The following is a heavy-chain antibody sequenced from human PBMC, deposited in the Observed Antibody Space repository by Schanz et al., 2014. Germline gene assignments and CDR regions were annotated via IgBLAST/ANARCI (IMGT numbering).Heavy chain of an antibody. J-gene: IGHJ6*02. D-gene: IGHD6-13*01. CDR3: ARDGHSSIWDSYYFYGLDV. V-gene: IGHV1-2*06. Sequence: QVQLVQSGAEVKTPGDSVKVSCKASGYSIGGYYMHWVRQAPGQGLEWMGRINPNSGGTNYAENLQGRVTMTRDTSTSTVYMELSRLTSDDTALYYCARDGHSSIWDSYYFYGLDVWGQGTTVTVSS. CDR2: INPNSGGT. CDR1: GYSIGGYY.